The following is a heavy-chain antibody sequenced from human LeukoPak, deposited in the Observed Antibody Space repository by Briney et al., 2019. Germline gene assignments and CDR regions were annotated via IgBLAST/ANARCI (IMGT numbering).Heavy chain of an antibody. V-gene: IGHV3-23*01. CDR3: AKEPQLWFGERIYHYYYMDV. CDR2: ISGSGGST. J-gene: IGHJ6*03. CDR1: GFTFSSYA. D-gene: IGHD3-10*01. Sequence: GGSLRLSCAASGFTFSSYAMSWVRQAPGKGLEWVSAISGSGGSTYYADSVKGRFTISRDNSKNTLSLQMNSLRAEDTAVYYFAKEPQLWFGERIYHYYYMDVWGKGTTVTVSS.